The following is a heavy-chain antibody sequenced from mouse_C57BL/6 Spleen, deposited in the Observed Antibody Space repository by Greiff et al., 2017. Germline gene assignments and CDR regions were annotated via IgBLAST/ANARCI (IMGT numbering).Heavy chain of an antibody. Sequence: EVQLQQSGAELVRPGASVKLSCTASGFNIKDDYMHWVKQRPEQGLEWIGWIDPENGDTEYASKFQGKATITADTSSNTAYLQLSSLTSEDTAVYYCTTGAGNSAWFAYWGQGTLVTVSA. J-gene: IGHJ3*01. D-gene: IGHD2-1*01. CDR2: IDPENGDT. V-gene: IGHV14-4*01. CDR3: TTGAGNSAWFAY. CDR1: GFNIKDDY.